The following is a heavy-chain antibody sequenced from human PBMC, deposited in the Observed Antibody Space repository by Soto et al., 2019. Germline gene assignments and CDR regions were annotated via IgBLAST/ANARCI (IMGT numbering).Heavy chain of an antibody. Sequence: GGSLRLSCAASAFTFSSNYMSWVRQAPGKGLEWVSVIYSGGSTYYADSVKGRFTISRDNSKNTLYLQMNSLRAEDTAVYYCARGWGVRGVSAFDIWGQGTMVTVSS. D-gene: IGHD3-10*01. CDR3: ARGWGVRGVSAFDI. J-gene: IGHJ3*02. V-gene: IGHV3-53*01. CDR2: IYSGGST. CDR1: AFTFSSNY.